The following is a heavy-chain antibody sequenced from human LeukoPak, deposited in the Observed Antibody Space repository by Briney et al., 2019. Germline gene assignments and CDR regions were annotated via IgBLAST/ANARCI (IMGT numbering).Heavy chain of an antibody. D-gene: IGHD5-18*01. Sequence: SETLSLTCTVSDDSMSSYYWNWIRQPPGKGLEWIGYVYYSGGTNYNPSLKSRVTISLDTSKNQFSLKLSSVTAADTAVYYCARRANTAPPYYFDYWGQGTLVTVSS. CDR2: VYYSGGT. V-gene: IGHV4-59*01. CDR3: ARRANTAPPYYFDY. J-gene: IGHJ4*02. CDR1: DDSMSSYY.